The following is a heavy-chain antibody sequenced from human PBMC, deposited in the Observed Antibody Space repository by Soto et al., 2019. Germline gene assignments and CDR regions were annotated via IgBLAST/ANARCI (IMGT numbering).Heavy chain of an antibody. CDR3: ARDRPITIFGVVTPGPFDY. Sequence: GSLRLSCAASGFTFRSYSMNWVRQAPGKGLEWVSYISSSSSTVYYADSVRGRFTISRDNAKNSLYLQMNSLRAEDTAVYYCARDRPITIFGVVTPGPFDYWGRGTLVTVSS. D-gene: IGHD3-3*01. J-gene: IGHJ4*02. V-gene: IGHV3-48*01. CDR2: ISSSSSTV. CDR1: GFTFRSYS.